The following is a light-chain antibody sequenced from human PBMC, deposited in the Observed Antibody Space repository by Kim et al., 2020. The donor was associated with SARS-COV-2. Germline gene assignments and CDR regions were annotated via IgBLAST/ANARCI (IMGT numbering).Light chain of an antibody. CDR3: QQYAYWRA. V-gene: IGKV3-15*01. Sequence: ERATLSCRASQSISTNLAWFQQKPGQAPRVLIYGASARATGIPARFSGSGSGTEFTLTISNLQSEDFAVYYCQQYAYWRAFGQGTRLEIK. CDR2: GAS. J-gene: IGKJ5*01. CDR1: QSISTN.